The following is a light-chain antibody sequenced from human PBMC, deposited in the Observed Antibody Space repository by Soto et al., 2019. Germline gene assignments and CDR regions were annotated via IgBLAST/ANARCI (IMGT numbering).Light chain of an antibody. Sequence: EIVLTQSPGTLSLSPGERATLSCRASQSVSSSYLAWYQQKPGRAPRLLIYGASSRAPGIPDRFSGSGSGTDFTLTISRLEPEDFAVYYCQQYGSSPPITFGQGTRLEIK. CDR1: QSVSSSY. CDR2: GAS. J-gene: IGKJ5*01. V-gene: IGKV3-20*01. CDR3: QQYGSSPPIT.